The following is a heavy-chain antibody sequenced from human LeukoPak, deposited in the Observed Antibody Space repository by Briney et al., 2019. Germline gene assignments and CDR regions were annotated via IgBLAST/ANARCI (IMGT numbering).Heavy chain of an antibody. J-gene: IGHJ4*02. CDR1: GFTFGDTA. CDR3: AKDLGHSNSPLDC. V-gene: IGHV3-43*02. Sequence: QPGGSLRLSCAGSGFTFGDTAMYWVRQAPGKGLEWVSLISGNGDRTYYAVAVQGRFTVSRDNSKDSLYLQMNSLRTEDSALYYCAKDLGHSNSPLDCWGLGTLVTVSS. D-gene: IGHD6-13*01. CDR2: ISGNGDRT.